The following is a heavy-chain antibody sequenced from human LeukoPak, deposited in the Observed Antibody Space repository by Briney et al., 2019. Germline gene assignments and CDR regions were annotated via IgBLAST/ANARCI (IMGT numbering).Heavy chain of an antibody. J-gene: IGHJ5*02. CDR2: INHSGGT. V-gene: IGHV4-34*01. D-gene: IGHD2-2*01. CDR3: ATLPAATPNWFDP. Sequence: SETLSLTCAVYGGSFSGYYWSWIRQPPGKGLEWIGEINHSGGTNYNPSLKSRVTMSVDTSKNQFSLKLSSVTAADTAVYYCATLPAATPNWFDPWGQGTLVTVSS. CDR1: GGSFSGYY.